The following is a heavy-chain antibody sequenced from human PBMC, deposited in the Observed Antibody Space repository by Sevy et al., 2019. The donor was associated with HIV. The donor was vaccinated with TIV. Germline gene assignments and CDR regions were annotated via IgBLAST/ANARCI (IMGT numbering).Heavy chain of an antibody. CDR1: GFTFGDYC. CDR2: LKSDVYGGTV. Sequence: GGSLRLSCTASGFTFGDYCMIWVRQAPGKGLEWVAFLKSDVYGGTVDHAACVRGRFVISRDDSKTIAYLQMNDLKTEDTGVYYCTRWKEAQSIFDYWGQGALVTVSS. V-gene: IGHV3-49*04. J-gene: IGHJ4*02. CDR3: TRWKEAQSIFDY. D-gene: IGHD1-1*01.